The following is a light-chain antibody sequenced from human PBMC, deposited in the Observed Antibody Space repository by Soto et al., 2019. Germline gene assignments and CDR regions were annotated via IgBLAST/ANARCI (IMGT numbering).Light chain of an antibody. CDR2: QNN. V-gene: IGLV3-1*01. CDR3: QAWDISTVI. Sequence: SYELTQPPSVSVSPGQTASITCSGDKLGDESGCWFQQRPGLSPVLVIYQNNKRPSGIPEGFSGSNSGNTAALTISGTQTMDEADSYCQAWDISTVIFGGGTKLTVL. J-gene: IGLJ2*01. CDR1: KLGDES.